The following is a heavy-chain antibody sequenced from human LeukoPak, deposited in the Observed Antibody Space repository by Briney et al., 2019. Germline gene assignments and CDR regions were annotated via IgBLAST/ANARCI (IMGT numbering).Heavy chain of an antibody. Sequence: PGGSLILSCAASGFTFDSYWMSWVRQAPGKGLEWVANIKEDGSETYYVDSVKGRFTISRDNAKNSMYLQMNSLRAEDTAMYYCAREIGSAARGRWGQGTLVTVS. V-gene: IGHV3-7*05. CDR1: GFTFDSYW. CDR2: IKEDGSET. J-gene: IGHJ4*02. D-gene: IGHD6-13*01. CDR3: AREIGSAARGR.